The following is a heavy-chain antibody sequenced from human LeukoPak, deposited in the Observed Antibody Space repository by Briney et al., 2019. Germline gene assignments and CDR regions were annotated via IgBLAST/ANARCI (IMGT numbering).Heavy chain of an antibody. CDR2: IYTSGST. CDR1: GGSISSGSYY. J-gene: IGHJ5*02. CDR3: ARLSLNGGGIDP. V-gene: IGHV4-61*02. Sequence: SETLSLTCTVSGGSISSGSYYWSWIRQPAGKGLEWIGRIYTSGSTNYNPSLKSRVTISLDTSKKQLSLKVNSVTAADMAVYYCARLSLNGGGIDPWGQGTLVTVSS. D-gene: IGHD3-16*02.